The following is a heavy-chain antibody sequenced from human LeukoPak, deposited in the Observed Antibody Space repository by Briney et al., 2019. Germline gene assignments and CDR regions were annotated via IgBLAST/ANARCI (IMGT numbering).Heavy chain of an antibody. CDR1: GFTFSHYA. CDR3: ARGYSPNSGGWLDP. V-gene: IGHV3-23*01. Sequence: PGGSLRLSCAVSGFTFSHYAMSWVRQAPGTGLEWVGSLTDSGDATYYADSVKGRLTISRDNSNSTLYLHISGLRDEDTAVYYCARGYSPNSGGWLDPWGQGTLVTVSS. CDR2: LTDSGDAT. D-gene: IGHD5-12*01. J-gene: IGHJ5*02.